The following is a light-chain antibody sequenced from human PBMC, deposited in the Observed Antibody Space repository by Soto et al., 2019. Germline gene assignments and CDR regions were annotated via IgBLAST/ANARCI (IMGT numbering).Light chain of an antibody. CDR3: QQYYSTPVT. Sequence: DIVMTQSPDSLAVSLGERATINCKSSLSVLYSSNNENYLAWYQQKPGQPPKLLIYWASTRESGVPDRFSGSGSGTDFTLTISSLQAEDVAVYYCQQYYSTPVTFGQGTKLEIK. J-gene: IGKJ2*01. V-gene: IGKV4-1*01. CDR2: WAS. CDR1: LSVLYSSNNENY.